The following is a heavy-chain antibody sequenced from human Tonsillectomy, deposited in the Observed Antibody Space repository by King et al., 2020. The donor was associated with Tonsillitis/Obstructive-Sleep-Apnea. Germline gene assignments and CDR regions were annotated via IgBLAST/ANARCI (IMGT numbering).Heavy chain of an antibody. D-gene: IGHD3-9*01. Sequence: QLVQSGAEVKKPGASVKVSCKASGYTFTSSAMHWVRQAPGQRLEWMGWINAGNGNTRYSQKFQNRVTIIRDTSASTAYMELSSLRSEDTAVYYCARAPLYYDILTCHVDYWGQGTLVTVSS. V-gene: IGHV1-3*01. CDR3: ARAPLYYDILTCHVDY. CDR1: GYTFTSSA. CDR2: INAGNGNT. J-gene: IGHJ4*02.